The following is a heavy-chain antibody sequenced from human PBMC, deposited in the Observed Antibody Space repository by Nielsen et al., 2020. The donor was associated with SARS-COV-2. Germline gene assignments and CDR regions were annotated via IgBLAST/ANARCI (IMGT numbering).Heavy chain of an antibody. J-gene: IGHJ4*02. CDR3: TRDITMVRGDYFDF. D-gene: IGHD3-10*01. V-gene: IGHV3-49*04. CDR1: GFTFGGYA. Sequence: GESLKISCKASGFTFGGYAMSWVRQAPGKGLEWVGFIRSTAYGGTTEHAASVKGRFTISRDDSKSVAYLQMNSLKTEDTAVYYCTRDITMVRGDYFDFWGQGTLVTVSS. CDR2: IRSTAYGGTT.